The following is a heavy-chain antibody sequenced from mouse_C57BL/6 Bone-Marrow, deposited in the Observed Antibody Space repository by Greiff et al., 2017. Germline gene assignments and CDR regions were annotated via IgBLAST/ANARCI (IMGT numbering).Heavy chain of an antibody. V-gene: IGHV1-59*01. CDR3: GNFDY. Sequence: QVQLQQPGAELVRPGTSVKLSCKASGYTFTSYWLHWVKQRPGQGLEWIGVIDPSDSYTNYNQKFKGKATLTVDTSSSTAYLQLSSLTSGDSAVYYCGNFDYWGQGTTLTVSS. J-gene: IGHJ2*01. CDR2: IDPSDSYT. CDR1: GYTFTSYW.